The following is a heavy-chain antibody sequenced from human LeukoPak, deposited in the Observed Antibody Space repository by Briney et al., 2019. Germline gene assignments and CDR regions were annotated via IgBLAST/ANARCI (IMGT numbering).Heavy chain of an antibody. CDR1: GGSISSGGYY. Sequence: PSQTLSLTCTVSGGSISSGGYYWSWLRQHPGKGLEWIVYIYYSGSTYYNPSLKSRVTISVDTSKNQFSLKLSSVTAADTAVYYCAREALVWGYYYYGMDVWGKGTTVTVSS. V-gene: IGHV4-31*03. D-gene: IGHD6-13*01. CDR3: AREALVWGYYYYGMDV. J-gene: IGHJ6*04. CDR2: IYYSGST.